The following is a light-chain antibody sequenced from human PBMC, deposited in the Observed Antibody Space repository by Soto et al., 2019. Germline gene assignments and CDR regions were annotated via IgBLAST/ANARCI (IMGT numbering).Light chain of an antibody. CDR3: QQYAGSPT. Sequence: EIVLTQSPGTLSLSPGERATLSCWASQSVASTCLGWYQQKPGQAPRLLIYGASSRATGIPDRFSGSGSGTDFTLTISRLEPEDFALYYCQQYAGSPTFGQGTRLEIK. J-gene: IGKJ5*01. CDR2: GAS. CDR1: QSVASTC. V-gene: IGKV3-20*01.